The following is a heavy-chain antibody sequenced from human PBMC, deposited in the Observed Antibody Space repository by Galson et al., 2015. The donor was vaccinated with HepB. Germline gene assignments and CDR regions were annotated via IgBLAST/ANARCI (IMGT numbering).Heavy chain of an antibody. Sequence: SLRLSCAASGFTFSSYAMHWVRQAPGKGLEWVAVISYDGSNKYYADSVKGRFTISRDNSKNTLYLQMNSLRAEDTAVYYCARDCVEIQLWNYYYYYGMDVWGQGTTVTVSS. CDR1: GFTFSSYA. J-gene: IGHJ6*02. V-gene: IGHV3-30*04. D-gene: IGHD5-18*01. CDR2: ISYDGSNK. CDR3: ARDCVEIQLWNYYYYYGMDV.